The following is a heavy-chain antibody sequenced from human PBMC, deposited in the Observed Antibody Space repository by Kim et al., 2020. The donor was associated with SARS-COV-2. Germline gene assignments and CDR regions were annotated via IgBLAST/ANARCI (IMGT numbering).Heavy chain of an antibody. V-gene: IGHV3-23*01. Sequence: GGSLRLSCAASGFTFSSYAMSWVRQAPGKGLEWVSAISGSGGSTYYADSVKGRFTISRDNSKNTLYLQMNSLRAEDTAVYYCAKDQPVGYQNYYYYGMDVWGQGTTVTVSS. CDR3: AKDQPVGYQNYYYYGMDV. CDR2: ISGSGGST. CDR1: GFTFSSYA. D-gene: IGHD2-2*01. J-gene: IGHJ6*02.